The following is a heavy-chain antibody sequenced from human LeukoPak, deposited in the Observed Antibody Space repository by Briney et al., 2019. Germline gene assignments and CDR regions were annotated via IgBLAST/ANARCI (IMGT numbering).Heavy chain of an antibody. CDR2: IYYSGST. J-gene: IGHJ4*02. D-gene: IGHD6-13*01. V-gene: IGHV4-59*01. CDR1: GGSINSYY. CDR3: ARVTGYMTEDYFDY. Sequence: PSETLSLTCTVSGGSINSYYWSWIRQPPGKGLEWIGYIYYSGSTNYNPSLKSRVTISVDTSKNQFSLRLSSVTAADTAVYYCARVTGYMTEDYFDYWGQGTLVTVSS.